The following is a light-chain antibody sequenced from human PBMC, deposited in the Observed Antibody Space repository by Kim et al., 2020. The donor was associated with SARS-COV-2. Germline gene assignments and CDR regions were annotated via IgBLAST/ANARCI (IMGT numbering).Light chain of an antibody. CDR1: SGSIASNY. J-gene: IGLJ2*01. CDR2: EDN. V-gene: IGLV6-57*02. Sequence: NFMLTQPHSVSESPGKTVTISCTGSSGSIASNYVQWYQQRPGSAPTTVIYEDNQRPSGVPDRFSGSIDSSSNSASLTISGLKTEDEADYYCQSYDSSNLGVGGGTQLTVL. CDR3: QSYDSSNLG.